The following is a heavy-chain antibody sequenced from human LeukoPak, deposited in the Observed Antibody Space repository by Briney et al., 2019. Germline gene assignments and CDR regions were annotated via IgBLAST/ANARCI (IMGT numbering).Heavy chain of an antibody. V-gene: IGHV5-51*01. CDR2: IYPFDSDT. J-gene: IGHJ4*02. D-gene: IGHD3-10*01. Sequence: GESLKISCEGSGYSFTNYWSCWVRPMPGKGLELGGIIYPFDSDTNCKPFFQSQVTISASKSISTACLQWSRLKASDNAMYYCAIITGMHDFNLDKWGQGTLVTVSA. CDR3: AIITGMHDFNLDK. CDR1: GYSFTNYW.